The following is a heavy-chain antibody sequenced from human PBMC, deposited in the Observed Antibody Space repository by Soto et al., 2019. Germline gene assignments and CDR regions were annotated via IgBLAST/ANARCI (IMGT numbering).Heavy chain of an antibody. J-gene: IGHJ4*02. Sequence: EASVKVSCKASGYTFTSYGISWVRQAPGQGLEWMGWISAYNGNTNYAQKLQGRVTMTTDTSTSTAYMELRSLRSDDTAVYYCARDKYERDCSSTSCYFPGYWGQGTLVTVSS. V-gene: IGHV1-18*01. CDR2: ISAYNGNT. D-gene: IGHD2-2*01. CDR3: ARDKYERDCSSTSCYFPGY. CDR1: GYTFTSYG.